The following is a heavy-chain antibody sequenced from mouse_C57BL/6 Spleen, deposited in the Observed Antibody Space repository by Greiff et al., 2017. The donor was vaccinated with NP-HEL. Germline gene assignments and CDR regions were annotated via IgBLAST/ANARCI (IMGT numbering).Heavy chain of an antibody. CDR3: ARLDSSGYVLLDY. J-gene: IGHJ2*01. CDR1: GYTFTSYW. V-gene: IGHV1-69*01. Sequence: QVQLQQSGAELVMPGASVKLSCKASGYTFTSYWMHWVKQRPGQGLEWIGEIDPSDSYTNYNQKFKGKSTLTVDKSSSTAYMQLSSLTSEDSAVYYCARLDSSGYVLLDYWGQGTTLTVSS. D-gene: IGHD3-2*02. CDR2: IDPSDSYT.